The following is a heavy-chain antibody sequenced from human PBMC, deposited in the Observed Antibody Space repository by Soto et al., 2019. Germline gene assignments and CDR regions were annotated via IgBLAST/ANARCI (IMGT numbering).Heavy chain of an antibody. D-gene: IGHD5-18*01. V-gene: IGHV3-30*18. CDR1: GFTFSNYG. Sequence: QVHLVESGGGVVQPGRSLRLSCAASGFTFSNYGMHWVRQAPGKGLEWVTLISYDATNKDYADSVKGRFTISRDNSKNTLYLQMNSLRAEDTAVYYCAKDYEDTPTVYTNGFDFWGQGTLVTVSS. CDR2: ISYDATNK. CDR3: AKDYEDTPTVYTNGFDF. J-gene: IGHJ4*02.